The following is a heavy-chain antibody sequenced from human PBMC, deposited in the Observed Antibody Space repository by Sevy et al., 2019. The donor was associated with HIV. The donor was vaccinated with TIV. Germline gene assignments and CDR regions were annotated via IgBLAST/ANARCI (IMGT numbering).Heavy chain of an antibody. V-gene: IGHV3-73*01. Sequence: GGSLRLSCAGSGFTFSDAAIHWVRQASGKGLEWLGRIRGKANNYATAYAASVKDRFSISRNDLKDTAYLQMNSLRTEDAAMYYCSIYYDIMAFDSWGQGTQVTVSS. J-gene: IGHJ4*02. CDR2: IRGKANNYAT. CDR1: GFTFSDAA. D-gene: IGHD3-22*01. CDR3: SIYYDIMAFDS.